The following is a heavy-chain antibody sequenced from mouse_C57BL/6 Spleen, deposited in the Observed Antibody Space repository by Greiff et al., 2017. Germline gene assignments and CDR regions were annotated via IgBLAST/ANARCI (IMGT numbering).Heavy chain of an antibody. V-gene: IGHV1-50*01. CDR3: ARSDYDGHFDY. J-gene: IGHJ2*01. D-gene: IGHD2-4*01. CDR1: GYTFTSYW. CDR2: IDPSDSYT. Sequence: QVQLQQPGAELVKPGASVKLSCKASGYTFTSYWMQWVKQRPGQGLEWIGEIDPSDSYTNYNQKFKGKATLTVDTSSSTASMQLSSLTSEDSAVYYCARSDYDGHFDYWGQGTTLTVSS.